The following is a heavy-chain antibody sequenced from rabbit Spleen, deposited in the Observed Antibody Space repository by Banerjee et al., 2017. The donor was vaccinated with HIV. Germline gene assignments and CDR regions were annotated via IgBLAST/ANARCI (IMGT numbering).Heavy chain of an antibody. CDR1: GFDFSSGA. D-gene: IGHD4-2*01. V-gene: IGHV1S40*01. Sequence: QSLEESGGDLVKPGASLTLTCTASGFDFSSGAMCWVRQAPGKRPEWIACIYNGDGRTYYASWVNGRFTISKTSSTTVTLQMTSLTDADTATYFCARASGGNGFKLWGPGTLVTVS. CDR3: ARASGGNGFKL. CDR2: IYNGDGRT. J-gene: IGHJ4*01.